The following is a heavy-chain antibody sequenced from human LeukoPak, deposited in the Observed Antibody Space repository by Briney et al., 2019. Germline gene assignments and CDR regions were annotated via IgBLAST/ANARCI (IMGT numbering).Heavy chain of an antibody. V-gene: IGHV4-4*07. Sequence: SETLSLTCTVSGVSISSYYWSWIRQPAGKGLEWIGRFYTSGSTNYNPSLKSRVTISVDTSKNQFSLKLSSVTAADTAVYYCASSYYGSGSYFWARTYGIDVWGQGTTVTVSS. CDR1: GVSISSYY. J-gene: IGHJ6*02. CDR3: ASSYYGSGSYFWARTYGIDV. CDR2: FYTSGST. D-gene: IGHD3-10*01.